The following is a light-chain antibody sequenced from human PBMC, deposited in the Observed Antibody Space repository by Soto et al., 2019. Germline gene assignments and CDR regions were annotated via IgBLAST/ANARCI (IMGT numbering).Light chain of an antibody. CDR2: DTS. CDR1: QRVSGGF. J-gene: IGKJ5*01. V-gene: IGKV3D-20*02. Sequence: DIVLTQSPATLSLSPGERATLYYRASQRVSGGFLAWYQQKPGLAPRLILYDTSFRATGIPDRFSGSGSGTDFTLTISRLDPEDFAVYYCQQHNNWPPITFGQGTRLEIK. CDR3: QQHNNWPPIT.